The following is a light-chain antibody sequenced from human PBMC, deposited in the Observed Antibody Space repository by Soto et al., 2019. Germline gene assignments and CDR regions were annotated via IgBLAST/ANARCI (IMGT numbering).Light chain of an antibody. CDR2: GTS. CDR3: QRYGSSLYT. V-gene: IGKV3-20*01. J-gene: IGKJ2*01. CDR1: QSVSSSY. Sequence: EIVLTQSPGTLSLSPGERATLSCRASQSVSSSYLAWYQQKPGQAPRLLIYGTSSRATVIPDKVSGSGSGTDFTLNINRLEPEDSAVYYCQRYGSSLYTFGQGTKVEIK.